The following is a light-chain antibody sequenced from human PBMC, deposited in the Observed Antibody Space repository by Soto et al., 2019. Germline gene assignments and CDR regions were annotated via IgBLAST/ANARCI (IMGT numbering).Light chain of an antibody. V-gene: IGLV1-44*01. CDR2: YDN. J-gene: IGLJ1*01. CDR1: NSNIGSNT. Sequence: QSALTQPASVSGSPGQSITISCSGSNSNIGSNTVNWYQQLPGTAPKLLIYYDNLRPSGVPDRISGSKSGTSASLAISGLQSDDEADYYCAAWDDSLNGRVFGTGTKLTVL. CDR3: AAWDDSLNGRV.